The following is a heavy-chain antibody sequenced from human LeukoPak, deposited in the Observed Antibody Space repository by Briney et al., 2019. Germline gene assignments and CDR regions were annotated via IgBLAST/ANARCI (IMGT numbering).Heavy chain of an antibody. CDR3: ARDFIVGVPTLGFDL. V-gene: IGHV3-74*01. J-gene: IGHJ3*01. Sequence: GGSLRLSCAASGFSLSTYWMHWVRQVPGKGLVWVSHINTDEMKTTYADSVKGRFTISTDKAKNTMYLQMNSLKAEDTAVYYCARDFIVGVPTLGFDLWGRGTVVTVSS. CDR1: GFSLSTYW. D-gene: IGHD1-26*01. CDR2: INTDEMKT.